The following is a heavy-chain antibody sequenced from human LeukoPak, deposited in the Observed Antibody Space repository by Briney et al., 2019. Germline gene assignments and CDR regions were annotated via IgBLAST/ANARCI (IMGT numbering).Heavy chain of an antibody. CDR2: VYHSGST. CDR1: GVSVSIRSYY. Sequence: PSETLSLTCTVSGVSVSIRSYYWGWIRQPPEKGLEWIGTVYHSGSTYYKVSLKSRVTISADMSKNQSSLKLHSVTAADTAVYYCAAGKDSSANTWGQGTPVTVSS. CDR3: AAGKDSSANT. V-gene: IGHV4-39*01. D-gene: IGHD3-22*01. J-gene: IGHJ5*02.